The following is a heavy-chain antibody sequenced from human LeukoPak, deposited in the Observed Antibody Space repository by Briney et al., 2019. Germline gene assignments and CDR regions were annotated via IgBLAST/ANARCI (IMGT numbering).Heavy chain of an antibody. CDR3: ARDTTGGFDY. CDR2: MSGSGGST. J-gene: IGHJ4*02. D-gene: IGHD1-26*01. V-gene: IGHV3-23*01. CDR1: GFTFSNYA. Sequence: GGSLRLSCAASGFTFSNYAMTWVRQARGKGLEWVSSMSGSGGSTDYADSVKGRFTISRDNSKNTLYLQMNTPRVEDAAVYYCARDTTGGFDYWGQGTLVTVSS.